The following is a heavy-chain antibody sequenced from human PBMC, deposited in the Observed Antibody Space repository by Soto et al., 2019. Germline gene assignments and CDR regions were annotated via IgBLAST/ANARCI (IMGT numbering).Heavy chain of an antibody. CDR2: TYYRSKWYN. Sequence: SQTLSLTCAISGDSVSSNSAAWNWIRQSPSRGLEWLGRTYYRSKWYNDYAVSAKSRITINPDTSKNQFPLQLNSVTPEDTAVYYCARVPGVVVPAAMNYYYGMDVWGQGTTVTVSS. J-gene: IGHJ6*02. CDR3: ARVPGVVVPAAMNYYYGMDV. D-gene: IGHD2-2*01. V-gene: IGHV6-1*01. CDR1: GDSVSSNSAA.